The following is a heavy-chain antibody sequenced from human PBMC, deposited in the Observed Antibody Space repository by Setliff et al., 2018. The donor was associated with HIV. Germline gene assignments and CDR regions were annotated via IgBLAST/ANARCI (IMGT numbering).Heavy chain of an antibody. CDR3: ARGGYGWGDLGPVLDY. J-gene: IGHJ4*01. V-gene: IGHV1-18*01. CDR1: GYTFTSYG. D-gene: IGHD5-12*01. Sequence: ASVKVSCKASGYTFTSYGLSWVRQAPGQGLEWVGWISAYNGNTNYAQKLQGRVTFTTDTSTSTAYMELRSLRSDDTAVYYCARGGYGWGDLGPVLDYWGQGTLVTVSS. CDR2: ISAYNGNT.